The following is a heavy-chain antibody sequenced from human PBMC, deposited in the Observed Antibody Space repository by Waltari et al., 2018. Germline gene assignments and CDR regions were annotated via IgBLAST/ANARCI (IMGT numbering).Heavy chain of an antibody. Sequence: QVQLVQSGAEVKKPGASVKVSCKASGYTFTGYYMHWVRQAPGQGLEWMGWINPNSGGTNDAQKFQGRVTMTRDTSISTAYMELSRLRSDDTAVYYCARGVTTVVTGLGVGYCGQGTLVTVSS. J-gene: IGHJ4*02. V-gene: IGHV1-2*02. CDR2: INPNSGGT. CDR3: ARGVTTVVTGLGVGY. D-gene: IGHD4-17*01. CDR1: GYTFTGYY.